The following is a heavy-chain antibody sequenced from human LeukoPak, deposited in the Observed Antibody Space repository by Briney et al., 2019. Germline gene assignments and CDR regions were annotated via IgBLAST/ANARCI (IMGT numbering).Heavy chain of an antibody. CDR3: AKDRWRVVPAALDY. D-gene: IGHD2-2*01. CDR2: ISWNSGSI. J-gene: IGHJ4*02. V-gene: IGHV3-9*01. Sequence: PGGSLRLSCAASGFTFDDYAMHWVRQAPGKGLEWVSGISWNSGSIGYADSVKGRFTISRDNAKNSLYLQMSSLRAEDTALYYCAKDRWRVVPAALDYWGQGTLVTVSS. CDR1: GFTFDDYA.